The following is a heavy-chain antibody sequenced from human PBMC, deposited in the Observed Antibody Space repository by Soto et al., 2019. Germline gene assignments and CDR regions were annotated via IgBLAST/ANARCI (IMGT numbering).Heavy chain of an antibody. D-gene: IGHD3-22*01. V-gene: IGHV3-30*18. CDR1: GFTFSSYG. CDR3: AKDDHDSSGYHLSYFFDY. CDR2: ISYDGSNK. Sequence: QVQLVESGGGVVQPGRSLRLSCAASGFTFSSYGMHWVRQAPGKGLEWVAGISYDGSNKYYADSVKGRFTISRDNSQNTLYPQMNSGTAEDTAMYYCAKDDHDSSGYHLSYFFDYRGQGSLVTVSS. J-gene: IGHJ4*02.